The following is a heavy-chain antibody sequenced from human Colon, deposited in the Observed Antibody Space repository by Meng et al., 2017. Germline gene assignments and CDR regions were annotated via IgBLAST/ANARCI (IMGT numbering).Heavy chain of an antibody. D-gene: IGHD5-24*01. J-gene: IGHJ4*02. CDR3: SRWAGGREFLDY. V-gene: IGHV4-39*01. CDR2: AYYSGST. CDR1: GDSISSSTYC. Sequence: QLQLQESGPGVVKPSETLSLTCTVPGDSISSSTYCWGWIRQPPGKGLEWIGCAYYSGSTYYDPSLKSRVAVSVDTSKNQFSLILSSVTAADTAVYYCSRWAGGREFLDYWGQGTLVTVSS.